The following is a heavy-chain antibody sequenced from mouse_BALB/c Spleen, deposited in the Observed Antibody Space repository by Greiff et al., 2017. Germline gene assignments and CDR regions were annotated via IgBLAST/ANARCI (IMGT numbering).Heavy chain of an antibody. Sequence: VKVVESGPGLVAPSQSLSITCTVSGFSLTSYDISWIRQPPGKGLEWLGVIWAGGSTNYNSALMSRLSISKDNSKSQVFLKMNSLQTDDTAMYYCARDCHYYFDYWGQGTTLTVSS. CDR3: ARDCHYYFDY. CDR1: GFSLTSYD. J-gene: IGHJ2*01. CDR2: IWAGGST. V-gene: IGHV2-9*02. D-gene: IGHD2-13*01.